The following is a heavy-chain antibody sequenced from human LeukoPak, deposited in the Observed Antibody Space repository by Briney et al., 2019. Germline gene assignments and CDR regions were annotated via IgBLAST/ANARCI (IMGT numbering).Heavy chain of an antibody. CDR2: ISSSGSTI. D-gene: IGHD4-23*01. Sequence: GGSLRLSCAASGFTFSDYYMSWIRQAPGKGLEWVSYISSSGSTIYYADSVKGRFTISRDNAKNSLYLQMNSLRAEDTAVYYCAGDSYAGDYYYYMDVWGKGTTVTVSS. CDR3: AGDSYAGDYYYYMDV. CDR1: GFTFSDYY. J-gene: IGHJ6*03. V-gene: IGHV3-11*04.